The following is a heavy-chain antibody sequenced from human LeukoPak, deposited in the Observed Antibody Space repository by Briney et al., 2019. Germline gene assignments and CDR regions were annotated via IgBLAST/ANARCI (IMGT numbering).Heavy chain of an antibody. CDR1: GYTFASYD. J-gene: IGHJ6*03. D-gene: IGHD6-19*01. CDR2: MNPNSGNT. CDR3: ARTGVAATDYYYYMDV. V-gene: IGHV1-8*03. Sequence: ASVKVSCKASGYTFASYDIDWVRQATGQGLEWMGWMNPNSGNTGYAQKFQGRVTITRNTSISTAYMELSSLRSEDTAVYYRARTGVAATDYYYYMDVWGKGTTVTVSS.